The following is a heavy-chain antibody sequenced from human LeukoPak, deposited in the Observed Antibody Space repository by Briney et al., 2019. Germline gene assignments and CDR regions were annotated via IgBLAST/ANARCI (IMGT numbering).Heavy chain of an antibody. CDR1: GFTFRNYG. J-gene: IGHJ3*02. CDR3: GKVRDFGPSAFDI. V-gene: IGHV3-30*18. Sequence: GRCLRLSCAAAGFTFRNYGVHWVRQAPGKGLDWVAVISYDGSNKYYAHSVKDRLTISRDNSKNTLYLQMNSLSAEDTAVYCCGKVRDFGPSAFDIWGQGTMVTVSS. D-gene: IGHD3-9*01. CDR2: ISYDGSNK.